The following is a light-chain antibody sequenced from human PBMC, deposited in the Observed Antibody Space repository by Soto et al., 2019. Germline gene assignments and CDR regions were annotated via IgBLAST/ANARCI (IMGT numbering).Light chain of an antibody. CDR2: EVT. J-gene: IGLJ3*02. CDR3: SSFAGRDIWV. V-gene: IGLV2-8*01. CDR1: SVDINY. Sequence: QSALTQPPAASGSRGQSVTISCTGTSVDINYVSWFPQHPGKAPKLIICEVTKRPSGVPDRFSGSKSGDTASLTVSGLQDDDEGDDYCSSFAGRDIWVFGGGTELTVL.